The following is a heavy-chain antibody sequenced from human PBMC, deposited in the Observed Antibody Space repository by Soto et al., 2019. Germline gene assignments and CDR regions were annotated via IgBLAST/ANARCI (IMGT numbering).Heavy chain of an antibody. V-gene: IGHV5-51*01. CDR2: IYPGDSDT. D-gene: IGHD2-2*01. Sequence: ESLKISCKASGFTFTSYWIAWVRQMPGKGLEWMGIIYPGDSDTSYSPSFQGQVTISADKSINTTYLQWSSLKASDTAMYYCAKHEGYCSSTTCSNFDYWGQGTLVTVS. CDR3: AKHEGYCSSTTCSNFDY. CDR1: GFTFTSYW. J-gene: IGHJ4*02.